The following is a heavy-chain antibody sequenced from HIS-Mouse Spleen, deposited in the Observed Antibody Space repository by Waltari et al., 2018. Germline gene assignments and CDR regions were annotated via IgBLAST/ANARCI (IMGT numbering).Heavy chain of an antibody. V-gene: IGHV3-7*01. Sequence: EVQLVESGGGLVQPGGSLRLSCAASGFTFSSYWMSWVRQALGKGLEWVANRKQDGRWKYYVDSVKGRFTISRDNAKNSLYLQMNSLRAEDTAVYYCAGGRTFDYWGQGTLVTVSS. J-gene: IGHJ4*02. CDR2: RKQDGRWK. CDR3: AGGRTFDY. CDR1: GFTFSSYW.